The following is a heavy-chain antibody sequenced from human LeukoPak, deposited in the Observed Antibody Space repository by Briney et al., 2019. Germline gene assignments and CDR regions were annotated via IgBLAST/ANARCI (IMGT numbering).Heavy chain of an antibody. CDR1: GGTFSSYG. CDR2: ISAYNGNT. Sequence: ASVKVSCKASGGTFSSYGISWVRQAPGQGLEWMGLISAYNGNTNYAQKLQGRVTMTTDTSTSTAYMELRSLRSDDTAVYYCAREGWDSSGWYYFDYWRQGTLVTVSS. D-gene: IGHD6-19*01. CDR3: AREGWDSSGWYYFDY. J-gene: IGHJ4*02. V-gene: IGHV1-18*01.